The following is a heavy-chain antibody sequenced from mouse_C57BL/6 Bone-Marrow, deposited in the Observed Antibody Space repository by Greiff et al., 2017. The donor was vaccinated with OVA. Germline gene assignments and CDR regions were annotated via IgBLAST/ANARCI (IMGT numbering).Heavy chain of an antibody. Sequence: QVHVKQSGAELVKPGASVKLSCKASGYTFTEYTIHWVKQRSGQGLEWIGWFYPGSGSIKYNEKFKDKATLTADKSSSTVYMELSRLTSEDSAVYFCARHAPYYYGRPGYFDVWGTGTTVTVSS. CDR2: FYPGSGSI. J-gene: IGHJ1*03. CDR1: GYTFTEYT. D-gene: IGHD1-1*01. CDR3: ARHAPYYYGRPGYFDV. V-gene: IGHV1-62-2*01.